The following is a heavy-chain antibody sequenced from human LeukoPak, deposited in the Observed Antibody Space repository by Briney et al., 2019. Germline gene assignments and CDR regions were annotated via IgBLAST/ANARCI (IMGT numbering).Heavy chain of an antibody. Sequence: APVKVSCKASGYTFTGYYMHWVRQAPGQGLEWMGRINPNSGGTNYAQKFQGRVTMTRDTSISTAYMELSRLRSDDTAVYYCARDLGDGYNSPYWGQGTLVTVSS. CDR3: ARDLGDGYNSPY. J-gene: IGHJ4*02. CDR1: GYTFTGYY. V-gene: IGHV1-2*06. CDR2: INPNSGGT. D-gene: IGHD5-24*01.